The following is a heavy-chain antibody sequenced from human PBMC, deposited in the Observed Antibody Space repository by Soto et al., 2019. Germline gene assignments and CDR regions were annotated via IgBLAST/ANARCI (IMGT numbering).Heavy chain of an antibody. V-gene: IGHV4-34*01. J-gene: IGHJ4*01. CDR1: GGSFSGYY. CDR2: INHSGST. Sequence: PSETLSLTCAVYGGSFSGYYWSWIRQPPGKGLEWIGEINHSGSTNYNPSLKSRGTISVDTSKNQFSLRLSSVHAGETAVYYCARRRNYYGSGSYMAYWGDGTLVPVSS. CDR3: ARRRNYYGSGSYMAY. D-gene: IGHD3-10*01.